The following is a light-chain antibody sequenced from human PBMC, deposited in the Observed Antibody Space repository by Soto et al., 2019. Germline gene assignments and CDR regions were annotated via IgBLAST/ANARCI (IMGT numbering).Light chain of an antibody. V-gene: IGLV2-14*01. CDR2: DVS. Sequence: QSALTQPASASGSPGQSITISCTGTSSDVGGYNYVSWYQQHPGKAPKLMIYDVSNRPSGVSNRFSGSKSGNTASLTISGLQAEDEADYYCSSYTSSNALVVFGGGTKVTVL. J-gene: IGLJ2*01. CDR3: SSYTSSNALVV. CDR1: SSDVGGYNY.